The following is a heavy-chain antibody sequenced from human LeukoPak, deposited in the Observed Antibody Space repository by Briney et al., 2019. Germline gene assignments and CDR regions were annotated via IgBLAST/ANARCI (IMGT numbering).Heavy chain of an antibody. CDR2: INHSGST. Sequence: PSETLSLTCAVYGGSFSGYYWSWIRQPPGKGLEWIGEINHSGSTNYNPSLKSRVTISVDTSKNQFSLKPSSVTAADTAVYYCARGYDGDYWGQGTLVTVSS. V-gene: IGHV4-34*01. CDR3: ARGYDGDY. J-gene: IGHJ4*02. D-gene: IGHD5-12*01. CDR1: GGSFSGYY.